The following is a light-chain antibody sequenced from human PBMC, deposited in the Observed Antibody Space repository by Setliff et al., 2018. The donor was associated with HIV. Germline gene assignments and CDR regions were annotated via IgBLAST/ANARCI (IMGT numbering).Light chain of an antibody. Sequence: QSALTQPASVSGSPGQSITISCTGTSSDIGGYNYVSWYQQLPGNTPKLLIYDVTNRPSGVPDRFSGSKSANTASLTISGLQAEDEADYYCSSFTSSKALLFGGGTKATVL. CDR3: SSFTSSKALL. J-gene: IGLJ3*02. CDR2: DVT. CDR1: SSDIGGYNY. V-gene: IGLV2-14*03.